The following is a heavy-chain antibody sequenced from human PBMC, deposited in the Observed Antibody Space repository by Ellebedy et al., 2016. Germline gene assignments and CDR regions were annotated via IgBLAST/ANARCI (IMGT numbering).Heavy chain of an antibody. D-gene: IGHD3-22*01. J-gene: IGHJ5*02. CDR1: GGSISSSSYY. CDR3: ARQIVVVTAKVTYNWFDP. CDR2: IYYSGST. Sequence: GSLRLXXTVSGGSISSSSYYWGWIRQPPGKGLEWIGSIYYSGSTYYNPSLKSRVTISVDTSKNQFSLKLSSVTAADTAVYYCARQIVVVTAKVTYNWFDPWGQGTLVTVSS. V-gene: IGHV4-39*01.